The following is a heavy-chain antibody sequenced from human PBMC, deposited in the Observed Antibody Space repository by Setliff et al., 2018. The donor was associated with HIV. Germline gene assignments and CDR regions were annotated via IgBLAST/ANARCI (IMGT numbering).Heavy chain of an antibody. CDR1: GGSISSGIYY. J-gene: IGHJ6*02. CDR3: ARSWGSSSGYYYNGMDV. CDR2: IYTSGSA. V-gene: IGHV4-61*09. D-gene: IGHD6-6*01. Sequence: PSETLSLTCTVSGGSISSGIYYWTWIRQPAGKGLEWIGHIYTSGSAKYNPSLKSRVTISVDTSKNQFSLKLSSVTAADTAVYYCARSWGSSSGYYYNGMDVWGQGTTVTVSS.